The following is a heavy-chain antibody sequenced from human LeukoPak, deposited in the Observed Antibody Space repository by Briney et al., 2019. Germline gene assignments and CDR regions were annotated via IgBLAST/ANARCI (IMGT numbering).Heavy chain of an antibody. J-gene: IGHJ4*02. Sequence: GGSLRLSCAASGFTFSSYWMSWVRQAPGKGLEWVANIKQDGSEKYYVDSVKGRFTISRDNAKNSLYLQMNSLRAEDTAVYYCARTYYDFVEPLDYWGQGTLVTVSS. CDR3: ARTYYDFVEPLDY. D-gene: IGHD3-3*01. CDR2: IKQDGSEK. CDR1: GFTFSSYW. V-gene: IGHV3-7*01.